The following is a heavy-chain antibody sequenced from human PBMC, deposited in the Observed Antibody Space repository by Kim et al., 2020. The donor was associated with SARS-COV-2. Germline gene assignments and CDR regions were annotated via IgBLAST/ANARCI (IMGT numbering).Heavy chain of an antibody. V-gene: IGHV1-69*02. CDR2: IIPILGIA. J-gene: IGHJ3*02. Sequence: SVKVSCKASGGTFSSYTISWVRQAPGQGLEWMGRIIPILGIANYAQKFQGRVTITADKSTSTAYMELSSLRSEDTAVYYCASETYYYDSSGYPGAFDIWGQGTMVTVSS. CDR1: GGTFSSYT. CDR3: ASETYYYDSSGYPGAFDI. D-gene: IGHD3-22*01.